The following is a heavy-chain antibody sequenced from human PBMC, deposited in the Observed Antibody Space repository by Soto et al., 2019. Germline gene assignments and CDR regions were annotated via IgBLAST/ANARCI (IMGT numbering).Heavy chain of an antibody. D-gene: IGHD2-2*01. Sequence: EVQVLESGGGSVQPGGSLRLSCAASGFTFSNFAMSWVRHAPGQGREWVSEISGSTGTTYYADSVKGRFIISRDNSKNMVHQQMNSLRAADTAVYYCAKDTSSSPYYMDVWGKGTTVTVSS. V-gene: IGHV3-23*01. J-gene: IGHJ6*03. CDR1: GFTFSNFA. CDR3: AKDTSSSPYYMDV. CDR2: ISGSTGTT.